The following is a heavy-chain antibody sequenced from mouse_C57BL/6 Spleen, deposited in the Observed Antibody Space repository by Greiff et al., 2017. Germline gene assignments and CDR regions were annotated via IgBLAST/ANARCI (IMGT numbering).Heavy chain of an antibody. V-gene: IGHV1-39*01. CDR2: INPNYGTT. J-gene: IGHJ4*01. CDR1: GYSFTDYN. D-gene: IGHD3-2*02. CDR3: ARSRQLRLKGDAMDC. Sequence: EVKLQESGPELVKPGASVKISCKASGYSFTDYNMNWVKQSNGKSLEWIGVINPNYGTTSYNQKFKGKATLTVDQSSSTAYMQLNSLTSEDSAVYYCARSRQLRLKGDAMDCWGQGTSVTVSS.